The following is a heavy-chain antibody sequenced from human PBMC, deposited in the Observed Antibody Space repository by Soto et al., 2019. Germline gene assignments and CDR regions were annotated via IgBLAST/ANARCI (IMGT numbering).Heavy chain of an antibody. Sequence: QVTLKESGPVLVKPTETLTLTCTVSGFLLSNARMGVSWIRQPPGKALEWLAHIFSNDEKSYSTSLKSRLTISKDTSKSQVVLTMTNMDPVDTATYYCARISMVRGVTTYYYYGMDVWGQGTTVTVSS. CDR2: IFSNDEK. V-gene: IGHV2-26*01. CDR1: GFLLSNARMG. J-gene: IGHJ6*02. D-gene: IGHD3-10*01. CDR3: ARISMVRGVTTYYYYGMDV.